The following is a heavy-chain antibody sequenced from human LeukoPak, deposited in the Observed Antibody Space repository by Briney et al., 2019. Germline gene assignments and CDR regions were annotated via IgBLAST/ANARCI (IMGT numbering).Heavy chain of an antibody. V-gene: IGHV3-11*01. D-gene: IGHD2-2*01. Sequence: PGGSLRLSCAASGFTFSDYYMSWIRQAPGKGLEWVSYISSSGSTIYYADSVKGRFTISRDNAKNSLYLQMNSLRAEDTAVYYCAREDCSSTSCYGPWGYYYGVDVWGQGTTVTVSS. J-gene: IGHJ6*02. CDR1: GFTFSDYY. CDR3: AREDCSSTSCYGPWGYYYGVDV. CDR2: ISSSGSTI.